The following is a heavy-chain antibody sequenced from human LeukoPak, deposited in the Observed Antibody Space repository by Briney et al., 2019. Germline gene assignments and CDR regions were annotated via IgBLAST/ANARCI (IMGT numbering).Heavy chain of an antibody. J-gene: IGHJ5*02. CDR3: ARHGRTGYLLENWFDP. CDR1: DGSISNYY. V-gene: IGHV4-4*09. D-gene: IGHD3-9*01. CDR2: IYTSGSI. Sequence: SETLSLTCTVSDGSISNYYWSWIRQSPGKGLEWIGYIYTSGSINYNPSLKSRVTISVDTSKNQFSLKLSSVTAADTAVYYCARHGRTGYLLENWFDPWGQGTLVTVSS.